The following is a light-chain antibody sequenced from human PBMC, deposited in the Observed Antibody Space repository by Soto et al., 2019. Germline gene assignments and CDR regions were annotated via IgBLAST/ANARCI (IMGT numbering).Light chain of an antibody. CDR2: DVS. J-gene: IGLJ1*01. Sequence: QGVLKRAPSATGVAGEGVTICCTGTSSDVGGFNYVSWYQQHPGKAPKLLIYDVSERPSGVPDRFSGSKSGNTASLTVSGLQAEDEADYYCSSYAGSNNYVFGTGTKVTVL. CDR1: SSDVGGFNY. V-gene: IGLV2-8*01. CDR3: SSYAGSNNYV.